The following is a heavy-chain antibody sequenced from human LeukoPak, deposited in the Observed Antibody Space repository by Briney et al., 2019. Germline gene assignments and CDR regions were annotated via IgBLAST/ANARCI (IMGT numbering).Heavy chain of an antibody. J-gene: IGHJ4*02. D-gene: IGHD3-22*01. CDR2: TYYRSKWYN. Sequence: SQTLSLTCAISGDSVSSNSATWIWIRQSPSRGLEWLGRTYYRSKWYNEYAVSVKSRATINPDTSKNQFSLQLNSVTPEDTAVYYCARAAIDTSGYYSFDYWGQGTLVTVSS. V-gene: IGHV6-1*01. CDR1: GDSVSSNSAT. CDR3: ARAAIDTSGYYSFDY.